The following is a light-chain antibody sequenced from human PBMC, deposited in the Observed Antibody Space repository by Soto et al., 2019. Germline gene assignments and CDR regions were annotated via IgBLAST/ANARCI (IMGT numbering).Light chain of an antibody. CDR3: ASYTSSSTSVI. V-gene: IGLV2-14*01. J-gene: IGLJ7*01. Sequence: QSALTQPPSASGSPGQSVTISCTGTTSDVGGYNYVSWYQLHPGKVPKLIISEVSNRPSGISSRFSGSKSGNTASLTISGLQAEDEADYYCASYTSSSTSVIFGRGTQLTVL. CDR2: EVS. CDR1: TSDVGGYNY.